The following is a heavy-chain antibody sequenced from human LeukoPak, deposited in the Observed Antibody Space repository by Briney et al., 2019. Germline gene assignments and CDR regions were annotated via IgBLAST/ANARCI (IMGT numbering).Heavy chain of an antibody. J-gene: IGHJ4*02. Sequence: PGGSLRLACAASGFTFSSYAMSWVRQAPGKGLEWVAVIWYDGSNKYYADSVKGRFTISRDNSKNTLYLQMNSLRAEDTAVYYCARAPSGSYHDYWGQGTLVTVSS. CDR2: IWYDGSNK. CDR3: ARAPSGSYHDY. V-gene: IGHV3-33*08. D-gene: IGHD1-26*01. CDR1: GFTFSSYA.